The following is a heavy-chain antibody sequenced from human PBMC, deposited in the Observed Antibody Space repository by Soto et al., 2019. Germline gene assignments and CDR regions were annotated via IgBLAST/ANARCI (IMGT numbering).Heavy chain of an antibody. CDR2: IYYSGST. D-gene: IGHD1-26*01. J-gene: IGHJ6*02. V-gene: IGHV4-59*01. CDR3: ARDRMGATSPHYYYYYYGMDV. Sequence: QVQLQESGPGLVKPSETLSLTCTVSGGSISSYYWSWIRQPPGKGLEWIGYIYYSGSTNYNPSLKSRVTISVDTSKNQFSLKLSSVTAADTAVYYCARDRMGATSPHYYYYYYGMDVWGQGTTVTVSS. CDR1: GGSISSYY.